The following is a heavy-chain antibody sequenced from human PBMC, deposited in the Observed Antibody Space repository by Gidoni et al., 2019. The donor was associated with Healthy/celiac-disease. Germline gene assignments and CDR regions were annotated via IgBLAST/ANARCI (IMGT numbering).Heavy chain of an antibody. V-gene: IGHV4-34*01. CDR3: ARGLRMATAYYFDY. CDR2: INHSGST. J-gene: IGHJ4*02. D-gene: IGHD5-18*01. Sequence: QVQLQQWGAGLLKPSETLSLTCAVYDGSFSGYYWSWIRQPPGKGLEWIGEINHSGSTNYNPSLKSRVTRSVDTSKNQFSLKLSSVTAADTAVYYCARGLRMATAYYFDYWGQGTLVTVSS. CDR1: DGSFSGYY.